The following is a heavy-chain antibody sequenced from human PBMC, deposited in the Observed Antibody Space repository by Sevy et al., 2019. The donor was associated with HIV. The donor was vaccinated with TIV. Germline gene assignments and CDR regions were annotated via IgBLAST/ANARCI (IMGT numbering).Heavy chain of an antibody. D-gene: IGHD2-15*01. J-gene: IGHJ6*02. Sequence: GGSLRISCAASGFTFNMYWMTWVRQAPGKGLEWVANIKEDGSQKNYLDSVKGRFIISRDNAKESLYLQINSLRAEDTAVYYCARYCSGGSCYSLLPHYHYGKDVWGQGTTVTVS. CDR3: ARYCSGGSCYSLLPHYHYGKDV. CDR2: IKEDGSQK. CDR1: GFTFNMYW. V-gene: IGHV3-7*01.